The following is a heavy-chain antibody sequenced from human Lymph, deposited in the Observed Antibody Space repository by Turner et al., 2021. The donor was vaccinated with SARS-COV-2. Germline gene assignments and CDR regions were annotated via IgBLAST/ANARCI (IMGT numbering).Heavy chain of an antibody. Sequence: QLQLQESGPGLVKPSETLSLTCTVSGGSISSSSYYRGWIRQPPGKGLEWIGSIYYSGSTYYNASLKSRVTISVDTSKNQFSLKLSSVTAADTAVYYCARNDRVVVQSFDYWGQGTLVTVSS. CDR3: ARNDRVVVQSFDY. J-gene: IGHJ4*02. CDR1: GGSISSSSYY. CDR2: IYYSGST. V-gene: IGHV4-39*01. D-gene: IGHD3-22*01.